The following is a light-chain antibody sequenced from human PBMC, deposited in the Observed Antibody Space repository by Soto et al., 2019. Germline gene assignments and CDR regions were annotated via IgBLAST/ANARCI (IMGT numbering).Light chain of an antibody. Sequence: QSALTQPASVSGSPGQSITISCTGTSSDVGGYNYVSWYQQHPGKAPKLMIYDVSNRPSGVSNRFSGSKSGNTASLTISGXXXXDXADYYCSSYTSSSTPYVVFGGGTKLTVL. J-gene: IGLJ2*01. CDR1: SSDVGGYNY. CDR3: SSYTSSSTPYVV. CDR2: DVS. V-gene: IGLV2-14*01.